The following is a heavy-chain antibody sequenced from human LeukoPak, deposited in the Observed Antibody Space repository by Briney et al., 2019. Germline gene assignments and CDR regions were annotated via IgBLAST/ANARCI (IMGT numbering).Heavy chain of an antibody. CDR1: GFTLSSYS. CDR2: ISRSGENV. J-gene: IGHJ4*02. Sequence: GGSLRLSCVVSGFTLSSYSKNWVRQPPGEGLECVAHISRSGENVQYADSVKGRFTIYRDITKNSLYLQMNSLRDEDTAVYYCATDEGRPEYWGQGTLVTVSS. V-gene: IGHV3-48*02. CDR3: ATDEGRPEY.